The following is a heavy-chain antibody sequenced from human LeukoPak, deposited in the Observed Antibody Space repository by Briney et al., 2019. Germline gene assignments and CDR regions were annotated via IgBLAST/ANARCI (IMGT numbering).Heavy chain of an antibody. Sequence: GGSLRLSCEASGFTVSSHGMSWVRQAPGKGLEWVSAISGSGGSTYYADSVKGRFTISRDNSKNTLYLQMNSLRAEDTAVYYCAKGDEWLAEYMNFDYWGQGTLVTVSS. D-gene: IGHD6-19*01. V-gene: IGHV3-23*01. J-gene: IGHJ4*02. CDR3: AKGDEWLAEYMNFDY. CDR2: ISGSGGST. CDR1: GFTVSSHG.